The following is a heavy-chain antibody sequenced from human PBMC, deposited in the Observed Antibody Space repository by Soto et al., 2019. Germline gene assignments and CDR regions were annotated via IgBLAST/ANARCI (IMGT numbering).Heavy chain of an antibody. CDR1: GFTFSSYG. V-gene: IGHV3-30*18. J-gene: IGHJ4*02. CDR3: EKLADGDYVFDY. Sequence: GGSLRLSCAASGFTFSSYGMHWVRQAPGKGLEWVAVISYDGSNKYYADSVKGRFTISRDNSKNTLYLQMNSLRAEDTAVYYCEKLADGDYVFDYWGQGTLVTVSS. D-gene: IGHD4-17*01. CDR2: ISYDGSNK.